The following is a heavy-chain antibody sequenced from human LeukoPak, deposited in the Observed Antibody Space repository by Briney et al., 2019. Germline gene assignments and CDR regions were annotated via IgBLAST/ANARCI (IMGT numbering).Heavy chain of an antibody. CDR1: GFAFSSYA. CDR2: ISYDGSNK. Sequence: GGSLRLSWAASGFAFSSYAMHWVRQAPGKGLEWVAVISYDGSNKYYADSVKGRFTISRDNSKNTLYLQMNSLRAEDTAVYYCASSGGINWFDPWGQGTLVTVSS. J-gene: IGHJ5*02. D-gene: IGHD2-15*01. V-gene: IGHV3-30-3*01. CDR3: ASSGGINWFDP.